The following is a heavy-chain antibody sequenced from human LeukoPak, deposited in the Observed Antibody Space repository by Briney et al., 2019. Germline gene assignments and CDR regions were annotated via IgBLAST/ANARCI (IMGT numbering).Heavy chain of an antibody. V-gene: IGHV3-23*01. Sequence: GGSLRLSCAASGFTFSSYAMSWVRQAPGKRLEWVSAISGSGGSTYYADSVKGRFTISRDNSKNTLYLQMNSLRAEDTAVYYCAKDLGDGYNKPEDYWGQGTLVTVSS. CDR2: ISGSGGST. CDR1: GFTFSSYA. J-gene: IGHJ4*02. CDR3: AKDLGDGYNKPEDY. D-gene: IGHD5-12*01.